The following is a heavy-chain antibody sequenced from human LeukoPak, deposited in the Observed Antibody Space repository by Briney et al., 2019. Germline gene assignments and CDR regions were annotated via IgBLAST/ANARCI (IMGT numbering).Heavy chain of an antibody. J-gene: IGHJ5*02. CDR3: AREAGYDILTGYYGPNWFDP. V-gene: IGHV4-30-4*01. CDR1: GGSISSGDYY. D-gene: IGHD3-9*01. Sequence: SETLSLTCTVSGGSISSGDYYWSWIRQPPGXXXXXXXXXXXXGSTYYNPSLKSRVTISVDTSKNQFSLKLSSVTAADTAVYYCAREAGYDILTGYYGPNWFDPWGQGTLVTVSS. CDR2: XXXXGST.